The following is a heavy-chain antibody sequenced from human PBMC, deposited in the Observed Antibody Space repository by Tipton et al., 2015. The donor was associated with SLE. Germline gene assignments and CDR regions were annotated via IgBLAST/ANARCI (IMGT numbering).Heavy chain of an antibody. J-gene: IGHJ6*03. CDR3: ARHVGEDGSSKYYYMDV. Sequence: QLVQSGAEVKKPGESLKISCKGFGYSFTFYWIGWVRQMPGKGLEWMGNIYPGDSDTRYSPSFQGQATISADKSISTAYLQWSSLKASDTAMYYCARHVGEDGSSKYYYMDVWGKGTTVTVSS. V-gene: IGHV5-51*01. CDR1: GYSFTFYW. CDR2: IYPGDSDT. D-gene: IGHD5-24*01.